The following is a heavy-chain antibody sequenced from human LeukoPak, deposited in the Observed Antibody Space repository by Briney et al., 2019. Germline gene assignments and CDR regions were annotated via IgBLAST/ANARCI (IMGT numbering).Heavy chain of an antibody. J-gene: IGHJ4*02. CDR2: IYHSGST. CDR1: GGSISSGGYS. V-gene: IGHV4-30-2*01. Sequence: SETLSLTCAVSGGSISSGGYSWSWIRQPPGKGLEWIGYIYHSGSTYYNPSLKSRVTISVDRSKNQFSLKLSSVTAADTAVYYCARGRWLQFGLDYWGQGTLVTVSS. D-gene: IGHD5-24*01. CDR3: ARGRWLQFGLDY.